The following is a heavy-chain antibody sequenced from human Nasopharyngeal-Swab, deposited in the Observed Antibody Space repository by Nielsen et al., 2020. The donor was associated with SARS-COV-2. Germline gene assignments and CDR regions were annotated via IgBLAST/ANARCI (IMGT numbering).Heavy chain of an antibody. J-gene: IGHJ6*03. CDR3: ARAEGYSYGPLIYYYYMDV. Sequence: GKGQEWALYIKVVAVARWSSCSVKGRFTISRDNSKNTLYLQMNSLRAEDTAVYYCARAEGYSYGPLIYYYYMDVWGKGTTVTVSS. CDR2: IKVVAVAR. D-gene: IGHD5-18*01. V-gene: IGHV3-48*01.